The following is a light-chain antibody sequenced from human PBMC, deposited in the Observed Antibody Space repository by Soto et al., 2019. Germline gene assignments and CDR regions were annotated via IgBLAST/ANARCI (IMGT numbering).Light chain of an antibody. CDR2: DAS. Sequence: IVFTQSPDTLSLSPGNRATLSCRASQSLTNSYIAWYQVKPGQATRLLIFDASIRVPTTPARFSGIVSGTEFTLTSSSLESEDFAVYFCQQYGDRPRTFGQRTKLDIK. CDR1: QSLTNSY. J-gene: IGKJ1*01. V-gene: IGKV3-20*01. CDR3: QQYGDRPRT.